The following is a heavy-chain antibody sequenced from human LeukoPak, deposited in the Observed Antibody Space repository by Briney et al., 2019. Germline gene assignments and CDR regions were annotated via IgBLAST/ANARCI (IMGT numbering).Heavy chain of an antibody. D-gene: IGHD6-13*01. Sequence: GGSLRLSCAASGFTFSNYDMHWVRQATGKGLEWVSGIGTAGDIYYPGSVKGRFTISRENAKNSLYLQMNSLRAEDTAVYYCAKDLMRAAPGTIFGYWGQGTLVTVSS. J-gene: IGHJ4*02. CDR2: IGTAGDI. CDR3: AKDLMRAAPGTIFGY. CDR1: GFTFSNYD. V-gene: IGHV3-13*01.